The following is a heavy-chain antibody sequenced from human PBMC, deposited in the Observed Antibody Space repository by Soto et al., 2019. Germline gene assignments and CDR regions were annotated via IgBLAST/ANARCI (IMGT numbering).Heavy chain of an antibody. Sequence: QVQLQESGPGLVKPSGTLSLTCAVSGGSISSSYWWSCVRQPPGKGLEWIGEIYHSGSTNYNPSLKSRVTISVDKSKNQFSLKLSSVTAADTAGYYCARVSGSYSYGMDVWGQGTTVTVSS. CDR3: ARVSGSYSYGMDV. J-gene: IGHJ6*02. CDR2: IYHSGST. V-gene: IGHV4-4*02. CDR1: GGSISSSYW. D-gene: IGHD1-26*01.